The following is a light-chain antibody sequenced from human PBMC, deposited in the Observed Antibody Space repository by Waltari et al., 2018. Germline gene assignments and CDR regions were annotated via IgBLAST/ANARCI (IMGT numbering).Light chain of an antibody. J-gene: IGLJ2*01. CDR2: DVR. Sequence: QSALTQPASVSGSPGQSITISCPGTSRDDGGYQYCSWYQQHPGKAPKLMIYDVRNRPSGVSNRFSGSKSGNTASLTISGLQAEDEADYYCSSYISSSTLELFGGGTSLTVL. CDR3: SSYISSSTLEL. V-gene: IGLV2-14*03. CDR1: SRDDGGYQY.